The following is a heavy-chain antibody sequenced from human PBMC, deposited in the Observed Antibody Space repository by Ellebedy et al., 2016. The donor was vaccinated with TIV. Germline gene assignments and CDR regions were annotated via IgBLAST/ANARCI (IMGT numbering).Heavy chain of an antibody. CDR2: VYYRGAT. CDR1: GDSITSYY. Sequence: MPGGSLRLSCTVSGDSITSYYWTWIRQPPGKGLEWIGYVYYRGATNYNPSLQSRVTMSIDTSKNQFSLKLTSVTAADTAVYYCARPSRTGGGYYQFGIDVWGQGTAVTVSS. D-gene: IGHD1-26*01. V-gene: IGHV4-59*08. J-gene: IGHJ6*02. CDR3: ARPSRTGGGYYQFGIDV.